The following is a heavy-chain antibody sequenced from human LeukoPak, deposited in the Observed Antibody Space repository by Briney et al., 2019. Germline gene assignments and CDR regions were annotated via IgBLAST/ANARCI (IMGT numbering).Heavy chain of an antibody. D-gene: IGHD3-10*01. V-gene: IGHV1-69*04. Sequence: SVKVSCKASGGTFSSYTISWVRQAPGQGLEWMGRIIPILGIANYAQKFQGRVTITVDKSTSTAYMELSSLRSEDTAVYYCARDPYYYGSGSFPYYYYYGMGVWGQGTTVTVSS. CDR3: ARDPYYYGSGSFPYYYYYGMGV. CDR2: IIPILGIA. CDR1: GGTFSSYT. J-gene: IGHJ6*02.